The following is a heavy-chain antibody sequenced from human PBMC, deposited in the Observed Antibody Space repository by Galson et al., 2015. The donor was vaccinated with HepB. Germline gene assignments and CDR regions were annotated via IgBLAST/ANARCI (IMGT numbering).Heavy chain of an antibody. D-gene: IGHD6-19*01. CDR3: AKDRRVLGGKTSYYYGMDV. Sequence: SLRLSCAASGFTFSSYGMHWVRQAPGKGLEWVAVISYDGSNKYYADSVKGRFTISRDNSKNTLYLQMNSLRAEDTAVYYCAKDRRVLGGKTSYYYGMDVWGQGTTVTVSS. J-gene: IGHJ6*02. CDR1: GFTFSSYG. CDR2: ISYDGSNK. V-gene: IGHV3-30*18.